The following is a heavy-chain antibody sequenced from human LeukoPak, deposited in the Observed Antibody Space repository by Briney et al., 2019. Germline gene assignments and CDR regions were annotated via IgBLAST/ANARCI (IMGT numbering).Heavy chain of an antibody. CDR2: IYPGDSDT. CDR3: ATHPDILDGYYYYGMDV. D-gene: IGHD5-24*01. J-gene: IGHJ6*02. CDR1: GYSFTSYW. Sequence: GESLKISCKGSGYSFTSYWIGWVRQMPGKGLEWMGIIYPGDSDTRYSPSFQGQVTISADKSISTAYLQWSSLKASDTAMYYCATHPDILDGYYYYGMDVWGQGTTVTVSS. V-gene: IGHV5-51*01.